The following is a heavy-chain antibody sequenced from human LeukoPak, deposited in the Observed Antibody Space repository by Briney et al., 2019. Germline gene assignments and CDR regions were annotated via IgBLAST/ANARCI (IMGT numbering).Heavy chain of an antibody. J-gene: IGHJ4*02. Sequence: GGSLRLSCAVSGLTFYTYAMSWARQAPGKGLEWVSAISGRDGRTYYSDSVKGRFTISRDNSQNTLYLQMNTLRAEDTAVYYCSTSPSFGSSWYQFNYWGQGALVIVSS. CDR2: ISGRDGRT. V-gene: IGHV3-23*01. D-gene: IGHD6-13*01. CDR1: GLTFYTYA. CDR3: STSPSFGSSWYQFNY.